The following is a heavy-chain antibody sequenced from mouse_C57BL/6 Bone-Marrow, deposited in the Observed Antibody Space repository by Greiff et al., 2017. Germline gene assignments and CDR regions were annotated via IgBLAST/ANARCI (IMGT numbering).Heavy chain of an antibody. CDR2: INYDGSST. Sequence: EVQVVESEGGLVQPGSSMKLSCTASGFTFSDYYMAWVRQVPEKGLEWVANINYDGSSTYYLDSLKSRFLISRDNTKNVLYLQRSSLKSDDTATYYCERDGDGYYYFDYWGQGTTHTVSS. CDR1: GFTFSDYY. J-gene: IGHJ2*01. V-gene: IGHV5-16*01. D-gene: IGHD2-3*01. CDR3: ERDGDGYYYFDY.